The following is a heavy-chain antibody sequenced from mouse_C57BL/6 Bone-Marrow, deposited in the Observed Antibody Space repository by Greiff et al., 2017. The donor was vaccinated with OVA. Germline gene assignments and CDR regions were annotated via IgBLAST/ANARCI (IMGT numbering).Heavy chain of an antibody. V-gene: IGHV5-6*02. J-gene: IGHJ4*01. CDR1: GFTFSSYG. CDR2: ISSGGSYT. D-gene: IGHD1-3*01. CDR3: ASASDNLIRGAIDD. Sequence: EVKLVESGGDLVKPGGSLKLSCAASGFTFSSYGMSWVRQTPDKRLEWVATISSGGSYTYYPDSVKGRFTISRDNAKNTLYLQMSSLKSEDTAMYYCASASDNLIRGAIDDWGQGTSVTVSS.